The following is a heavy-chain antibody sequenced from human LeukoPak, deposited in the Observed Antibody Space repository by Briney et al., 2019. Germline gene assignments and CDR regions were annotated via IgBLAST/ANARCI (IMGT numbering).Heavy chain of an antibody. J-gene: IGHJ4*02. D-gene: IGHD3-9*01. CDR1: GFTFSSYS. CDR3: ASSPVLRYFDWLLFQGYDY. Sequence: GSLRLSCAASGFTFSSYSMNWVRQAPGKGLEWIGYIYYSGSTNYNPSLKSRVTMSVDTSKNQFSLKLSSVTAADTAVYYCASSPVLRYFDWLLFQGYDYWGQGTLVTVSS. V-gene: IGHV4-59*12. CDR2: IYYSGST.